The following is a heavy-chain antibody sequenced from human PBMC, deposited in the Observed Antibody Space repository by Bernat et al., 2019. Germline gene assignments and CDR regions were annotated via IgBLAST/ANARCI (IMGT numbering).Heavy chain of an antibody. CDR3: ASDRSYYDILTGYYIGRPTHMDV. CDR1: GFTVSSNY. CDR2: IYSGDST. Sequence: EVQLVESGGGLIQPGGSLRLSCAASGFTVSSNYMSWVRQAPGKGLEWVSVIYSGDSTYYAGSVKGRFTIARDNSKNTMNLQMNSLRAEATAVYSCASDRSYYDILTGYYIGRPTHMDVWGKGTTVTVSS. J-gene: IGHJ6*03. D-gene: IGHD3-9*01. V-gene: IGHV3-53*01.